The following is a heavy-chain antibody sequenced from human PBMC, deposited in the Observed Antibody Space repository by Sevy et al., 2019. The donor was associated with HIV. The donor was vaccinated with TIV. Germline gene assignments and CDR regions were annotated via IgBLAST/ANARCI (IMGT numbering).Heavy chain of an antibody. J-gene: IGHJ4*02. CDR3: ARKYDSSGYFDY. CDR2: ISGSGGSGDKT. D-gene: IGHD3-22*01. CDR1: GYTFPAFS. Sequence: GGSLRLSCTASGYTFPAFSFNWVRQAPGKGLEWVSGISGSGGSGDKTNYADSVKGRFTISRDDSKNSLYLQLNSLRAEDTAIYYCARKYDSSGYFDYWGQGTLVTVSS. V-gene: IGHV3-23*01.